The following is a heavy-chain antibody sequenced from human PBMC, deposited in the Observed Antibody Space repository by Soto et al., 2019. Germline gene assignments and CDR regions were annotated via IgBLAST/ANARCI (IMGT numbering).Heavy chain of an antibody. Sequence: ASVEVSCKXSGYTFTSYYMHWVRQAPGQGLEWMGIINPSGGSTSYAQKFQGRVTMTRDTSTSTVYMELSSLRSEDTAVYYCARAGMRRWGAFDYWGQGTLVTVCS. CDR3: ARAGMRRWGAFDY. CDR1: GYTFTSYY. J-gene: IGHJ4*02. V-gene: IGHV1-46*01. D-gene: IGHD1-26*01. CDR2: INPSGGST.